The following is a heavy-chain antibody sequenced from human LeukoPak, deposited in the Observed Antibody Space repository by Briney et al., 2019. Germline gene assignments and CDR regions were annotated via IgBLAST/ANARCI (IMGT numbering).Heavy chain of an antibody. V-gene: IGHV3-30-3*01. CDR2: ISYDGSNK. D-gene: IGHD6-13*01. Sequence: PGRSLRLSCAASGFTFSSYAMHWVRQAPGKGLEWVAVISYDGSNKYYADSVKGRFTISRDNSKNTLYLQMNSLRAEDTAVYYCAMSWQLGRRSGGYWGQGTLVTVSS. CDR3: AMSWQLGRRSGGY. J-gene: IGHJ4*02. CDR1: GFTFSSYA.